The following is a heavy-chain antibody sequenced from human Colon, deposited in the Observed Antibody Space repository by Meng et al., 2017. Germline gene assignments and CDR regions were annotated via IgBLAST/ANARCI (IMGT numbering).Heavy chain of an antibody. J-gene: IGHJ4*02. V-gene: IGHV4-59*01. Sequence: GSLRPSCSVSGGSMNNYYYNWNRQPPGKGLEWIGYIFSSGRTNYNPSLKSRVTISLDTSKNQFSLKLTSVTAADTAVYFCATEPDSSSWGDFDYWGQGTLVTVSS. CDR2: IFSSGRT. CDR3: ATEPDSSSWGDFDY. CDR1: GGSMNNYY. D-gene: IGHD6-13*01.